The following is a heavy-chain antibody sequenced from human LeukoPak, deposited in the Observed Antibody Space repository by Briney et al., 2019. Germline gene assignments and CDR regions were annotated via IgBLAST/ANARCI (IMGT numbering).Heavy chain of an antibody. D-gene: IGHD4-17*01. CDR3: ARRAIGDYASWFDP. Sequence: PSETLSLTCTVSGGSISSSSYYWGWIRQPPGKGLEWIGSIYYSGNTYYNPSLKNRVTISVDTSKNQFSLKLSSVTAADTAVYYCARRAIGDYASWFDPWGQGTLVTVSS. CDR1: GGSISSSSYY. J-gene: IGHJ5*02. V-gene: IGHV4-39*01. CDR2: IYYSGNT.